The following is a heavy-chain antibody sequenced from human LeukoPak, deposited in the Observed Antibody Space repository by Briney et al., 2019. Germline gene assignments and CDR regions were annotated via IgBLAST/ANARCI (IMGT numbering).Heavy chain of an antibody. CDR2: IIPDSGDT. D-gene: IGHD6-13*01. V-gene: IGHV1-2*02. CDR3: ARLSVSSWYPYLDY. Sequence: ASVKVSCKASGYTFTGYYLHWVRQAPGQGLERMGWIIPDSGDTNSAQKFQGRVTMTRDTSISTAYMELNRLRSDDTAVYYCARLSVSSWYPYLDYWGQGSLVTVSS. J-gene: IGHJ4*02. CDR1: GYTFTGYY.